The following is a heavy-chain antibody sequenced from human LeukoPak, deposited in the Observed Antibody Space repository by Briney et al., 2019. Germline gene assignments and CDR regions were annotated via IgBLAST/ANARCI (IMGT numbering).Heavy chain of an antibody. CDR1: GGSISSYY. CDR3: ASTSNYAFNI. V-gene: IGHV4-59*08. Sequence: SETLSLTCTVSGGSISSYYWSWIRQPPGKGLEWIGYIYYSGSTNSNPSLKSRVTISVDTSKNQFSLKVRSVTAADTAVYYCASTSNYAFNIWDQGTMVTVSS. D-gene: IGHD5-24*01. CDR2: IYYSGST. J-gene: IGHJ3*02.